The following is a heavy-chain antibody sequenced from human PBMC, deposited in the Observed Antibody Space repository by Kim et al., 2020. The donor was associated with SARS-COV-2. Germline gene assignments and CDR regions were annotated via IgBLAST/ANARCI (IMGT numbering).Heavy chain of an antibody. J-gene: IGHJ4*02. Sequence: ASVKVSCKASGYTFTSYGISWVRQAPGQGLEWMGWISAYNGNTNYAQKLQGRVTMTTDTSTSTAYMELRSLRSDDTAVYYCARAHRHLRIRGWELPAYWGQGTLVTVSS. CDR3: ARAHRHLRIRGWELPAY. V-gene: IGHV1-18*04. CDR1: GYTFTSYG. CDR2: ISAYNGNT. D-gene: IGHD1-26*01.